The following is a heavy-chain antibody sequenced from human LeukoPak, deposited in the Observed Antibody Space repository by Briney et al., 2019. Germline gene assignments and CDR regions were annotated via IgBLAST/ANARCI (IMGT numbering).Heavy chain of an antibody. Sequence: PGGSLRLSCAASGFTFSSYAMSWVRQAPGKGLEWVSAISGSGASTYYADSVKGRFTISRDNSKNTLYLQMNSLRAEDTAVYYCARGENSGSYMVYWGQGILVTVSS. CDR1: GFTFSSYA. CDR3: ARGENSGSYMVY. CDR2: ISGSGAST. J-gene: IGHJ4*02. V-gene: IGHV3-23*01. D-gene: IGHD1-26*01.